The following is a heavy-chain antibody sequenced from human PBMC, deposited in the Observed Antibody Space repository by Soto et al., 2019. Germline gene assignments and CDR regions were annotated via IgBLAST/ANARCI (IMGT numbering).Heavy chain of an antibody. V-gene: IGHV4-34*01. J-gene: IGHJ4*02. Sequence: SETPSLTCAVYGGSFSGYYWSWIRQPPGKGLEWIGEINHSGSTNYNPSLKSRVTISVDTSKNQFSLKLSSVTAADTAVYYCARGELYGDFDYWGQGTLVTVSS. CDR1: GGSFSGYY. D-gene: IGHD4-17*01. CDR3: ARGELYGDFDY. CDR2: INHSGST.